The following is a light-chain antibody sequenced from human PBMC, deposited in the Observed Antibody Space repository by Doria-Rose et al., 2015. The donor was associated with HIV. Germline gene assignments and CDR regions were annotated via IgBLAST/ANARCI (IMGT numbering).Light chain of an antibody. CDR3: QQYEDWPRT. Sequence: EIVMTQSPATLSVSPGERATLSCRASQSINTNLAWYQQKPGQAPRLLIYFAFTRATGIPARFSGSGSGTEFTLTISGMQSEDFAVYYCQQYEDWPRTFGQGTKVEIK. CDR1: QSINTN. J-gene: IGKJ1*01. V-gene: IGKV3-15*01. CDR2: FAF.